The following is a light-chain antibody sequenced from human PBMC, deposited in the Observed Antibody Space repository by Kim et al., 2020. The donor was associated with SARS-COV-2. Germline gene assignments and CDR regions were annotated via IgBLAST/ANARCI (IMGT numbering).Light chain of an antibody. CDR2: GDK. CDR1: SLRGYY. CDR3: NSRDSSGNHVL. Sequence: ALGQTVTITCQGESLRGYYASWFQQKSGQAPILVIYGDKNRPSGIPDRFSGSGSGNTASLTITGAQAEDEADYYCNSRDSSGNHVLFGGGTQLTVL. V-gene: IGLV3-19*01. J-gene: IGLJ3*02.